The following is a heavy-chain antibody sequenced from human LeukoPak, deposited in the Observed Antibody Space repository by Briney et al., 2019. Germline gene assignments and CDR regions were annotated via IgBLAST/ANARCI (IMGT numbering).Heavy chain of an antibody. V-gene: IGHV3-73*01. CDR1: GFSFSGSA. Sequence: PGGSLRLSCTASGFSFSGSAMHWVRQASGRGLDWVGRIRGKANSYATAYAASVKGRFTISRDDSKNTAYLQMNSLKTEDTAIYYCTRRVPHDISGLDAFDIWGQGTMVTVSS. CDR3: TRRVPHDISGLDAFDI. CDR2: IRGKANSYAT. D-gene: IGHD3-22*01. J-gene: IGHJ3*02.